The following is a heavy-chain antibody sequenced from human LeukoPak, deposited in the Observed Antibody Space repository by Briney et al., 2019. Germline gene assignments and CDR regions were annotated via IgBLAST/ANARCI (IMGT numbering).Heavy chain of an antibody. CDR1: GFTFSSYT. CDR3: ARSVAARLDFDY. Sequence: GGSLRLSCAASGFTFSSYTMNWVRQAPGKGLEWVSSISSSSSYIYYADSVKGRFTISRDKAKSSLYLQMNSLRVEDTAVYYCARSVAARLDFDYWGQGTLVTVSS. CDR2: ISSSSSYI. V-gene: IGHV3-21*01. D-gene: IGHD6-6*01. J-gene: IGHJ4*02.